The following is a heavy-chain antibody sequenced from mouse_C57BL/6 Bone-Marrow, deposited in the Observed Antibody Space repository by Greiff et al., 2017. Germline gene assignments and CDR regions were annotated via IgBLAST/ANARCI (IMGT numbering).Heavy chain of an antibody. Sequence: VQLQQPGPELVKPGASVKLSCKASGYTFTDYYMNWVKQSHGQSLEWIGDINPNNGGTSYNQKFKGKATLTVDTSSSTAYMELSSLTSEDSAVYYCAGEPFTTVVAHYAIDYWGRGTSVTVSS. J-gene: IGHJ4*01. D-gene: IGHD1-1*01. CDR1: GYTFTDYY. V-gene: IGHV1-26*01. CDR3: AGEPFTTVVAHYAIDY. CDR2: INPNNGGT.